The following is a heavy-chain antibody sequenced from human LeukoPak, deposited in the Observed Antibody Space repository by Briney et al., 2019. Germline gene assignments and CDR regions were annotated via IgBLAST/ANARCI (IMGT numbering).Heavy chain of an antibody. CDR3: ARARLKVAAAGKAEVGY. D-gene: IGHD6-13*01. J-gene: IGHJ4*02. V-gene: IGHV1-2*06. CDR1: GYTFTGYY. Sequence: ASVKVSCKASGYTFTGYYRHWVRQAPGQALEWMGRLNPNSGGTNYAQKFQGRVTMTRDTSISTAYMELSRLRSDDTAVYYCARARLKVAAAGKAEVGYWGQGTLVTVSS. CDR2: LNPNSGGT.